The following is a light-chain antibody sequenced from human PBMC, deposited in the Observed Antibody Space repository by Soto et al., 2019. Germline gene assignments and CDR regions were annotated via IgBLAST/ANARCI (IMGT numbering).Light chain of an antibody. J-gene: IGLJ1*01. CDR1: SSNIGSNY. CDR2: RNN. CDR3: AAWDDSLSGYV. V-gene: IGLV1-47*01. Sequence: QSVLTQPPSASGNPGQRVTISCSGSSSNIGSNYVYWYQQLPGTAPKLLIYRNNQRPSGVPDRFSGSKSGTSASLAISGLRSEDGADYYCAAWDDSLSGYVFGTGTKVTVL.